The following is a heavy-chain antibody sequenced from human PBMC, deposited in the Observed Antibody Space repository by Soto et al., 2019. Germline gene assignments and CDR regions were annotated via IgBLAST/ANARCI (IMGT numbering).Heavy chain of an antibody. CDR3: ARGGLVAGGLLSWFDP. V-gene: IGHV1-3*01. J-gene: IGHJ5*02. CDR1: GYTFTSYA. Sequence: ASVKVSCKASGYTFTSYAMHWVRQAPGQRLEWMGWINAGNGNTKYSQKFQGRVTINPDTSKNQFSLHLNPVTPEDTAVYYCARGGLVAGGLLSWFDPWGQGILVTVSS. D-gene: IGHD6-19*01. CDR2: INAGNGNT.